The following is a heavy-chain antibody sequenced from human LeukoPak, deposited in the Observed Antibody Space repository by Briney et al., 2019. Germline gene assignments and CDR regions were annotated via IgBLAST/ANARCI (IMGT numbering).Heavy chain of an antibody. CDR3: ARDDPSWFDP. V-gene: IGHV3-7*01. CDR1: GFTFSYYC. CDR2: IKQDGSEK. J-gene: IGHJ5*02. Sequence: GGSLRLSCAASGFTFSYYCMSWVRQAPGKGLERVANIKQDGSEKYYVDSVKGRFTISRDNAKNSLYLQMNSLRVEDTAVYYCARDDPSWFDPWGQGTLVTVSS.